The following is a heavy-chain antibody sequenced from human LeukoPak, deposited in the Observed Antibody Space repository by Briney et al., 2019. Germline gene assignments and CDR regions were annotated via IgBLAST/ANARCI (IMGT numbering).Heavy chain of an antibody. J-gene: IGHJ4*02. CDR3: ARDMGGGCSSTSCYYTH. CDR2: ISAYNGNT. Sequence: ASVKVSCKASGYTFTSYGISWVRQAPGQGLEWMGWISAYNGNTNYAQKLQGRVTMTTDTSTSTAYMELRSLRSDDTAVYYCARDMGGGCSSTSCYYTHWGQGTLVTVSS. CDR1: GYTFTSYG. D-gene: IGHD2-2*01. V-gene: IGHV1-18*01.